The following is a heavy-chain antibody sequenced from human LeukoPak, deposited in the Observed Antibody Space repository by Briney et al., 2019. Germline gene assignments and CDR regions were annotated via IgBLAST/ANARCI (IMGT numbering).Heavy chain of an antibody. J-gene: IGHJ4*02. V-gene: IGHV3-30*09. CDR1: GFAFNTYA. Sequence: GTSLRLSCSASGFAFNTYAMHWVRQAPGKGLEWMTVISYDSNNKYYADSVKGRFAVSRDNSKNTLYLQMNSLRVEDTAVYYCANMQNYWGQGTLVTVSS. CDR3: ANMQNY. CDR2: ISYDSNNK.